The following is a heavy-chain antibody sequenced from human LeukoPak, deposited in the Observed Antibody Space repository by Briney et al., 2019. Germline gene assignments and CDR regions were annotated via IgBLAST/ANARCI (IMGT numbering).Heavy chain of an antibody. Sequence: PGGSLRLSCAASGLTFSSYWMSWVRQVPGKGLEWVANINEDGSEKYYVDSVKGRFSISRDNAKNSLSLQMNSLRAEDTAVYYCATYRGSERSSRYPYFDYWGQGSLVTVSS. V-gene: IGHV3-7*01. D-gene: IGHD6-13*01. CDR2: INEDGSEK. J-gene: IGHJ4*02. CDR1: GLTFSSYW. CDR3: ATYRGSERSSRYPYFDY.